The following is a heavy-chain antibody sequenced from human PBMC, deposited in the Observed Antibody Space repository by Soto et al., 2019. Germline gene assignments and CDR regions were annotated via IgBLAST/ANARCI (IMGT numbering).Heavy chain of an antibody. Sequence: PGGSLRLSCAASGFTFSNAWMNWVRQAPGKGLEWVGRIKSKTDGGTTDYAAPVKGRFTISRDDSKNTLYLQMNSLKTEDTAVYYCTISSYYDILTGQYNYDWGQGTLVTVSS. D-gene: IGHD3-9*01. CDR2: IKSKTDGGTT. V-gene: IGHV3-15*07. CDR1: GFTFSNAW. J-gene: IGHJ4*02. CDR3: TISSYYDILTGQYNYD.